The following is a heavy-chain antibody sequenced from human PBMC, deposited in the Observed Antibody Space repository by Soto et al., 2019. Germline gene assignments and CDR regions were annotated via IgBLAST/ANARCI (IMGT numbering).Heavy chain of an antibody. J-gene: IGHJ6*02. CDR2: IYYSGST. CDR1: GGSISSYY. V-gene: IGHV4-59*01. CDR3: ARVPTRDYYDSSGYYSGYFYDYGMDV. D-gene: IGHD3-22*01. Sequence: SETLSLTCTVSGGSISSYYWSWIRQPPGKGLEWIGYIYYSGSTNYNPSLKSRVTISVDTSKNQFSLKLSSVTAADTAVYYCARVPTRDYYDSSGYYSGYFYDYGMDVWGQGTTVTVS.